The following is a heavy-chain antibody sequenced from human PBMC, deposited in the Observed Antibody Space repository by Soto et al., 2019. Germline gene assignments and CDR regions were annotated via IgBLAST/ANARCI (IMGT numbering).Heavy chain of an antibody. CDR3: ASSSPYSSGCYPIGTFDP. J-gene: IGHJ5*02. CDR1: GFTFSSYA. Sequence: QVQLVESGGGVVQPGRSLRLSCAASGFTFSSYAMHWVRQAPGKGLEWVAVISYDGSNKYYADSVKGRFTISRDNSKNTLYLQMNSLRAEDTAVYYCASSSPYSSGCYPIGTFDPWGQGTLVTVSS. V-gene: IGHV3-30-3*01. D-gene: IGHD6-19*01. CDR2: ISYDGSNK.